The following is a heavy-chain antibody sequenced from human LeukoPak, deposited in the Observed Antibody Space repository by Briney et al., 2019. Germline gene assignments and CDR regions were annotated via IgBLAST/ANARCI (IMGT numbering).Heavy chain of an antibody. D-gene: IGHD5-18*01. J-gene: IGHJ4*02. CDR1: RGTFSSYA. CDR3: ARDPGYGGGGYYFDY. Sequence: ASVKVSCKASRGTFSSYAISWVRQAPGQGLEWMGRIVPIFGTANYAQKFQGRVTITTDESTSTAYMELSSLRSEDTAVYYCARDPGYGGGGYYFDYWGQGTLVTVSS. CDR2: IVPIFGTA. V-gene: IGHV1-69*05.